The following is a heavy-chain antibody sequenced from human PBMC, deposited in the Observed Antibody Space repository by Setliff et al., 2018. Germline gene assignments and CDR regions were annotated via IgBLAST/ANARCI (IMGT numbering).Heavy chain of an antibody. CDR2: IKQDGSEK. V-gene: IGHV3-7*01. CDR3: ARNWATAQHYYYGMDV. J-gene: IGHJ6*02. CDR1: GFTFSNYW. D-gene: IGHD2-21*02. Sequence: PGGSLRLSCAASGFTFSNYWMSWVRQAPGKGLEWVANIKQDGSEKYYVDSVKGRFTISRDNAKNSLYLQMNSLRAEDTAVYYCARNWATAQHYYYGMDVWGQGTTVTVSS.